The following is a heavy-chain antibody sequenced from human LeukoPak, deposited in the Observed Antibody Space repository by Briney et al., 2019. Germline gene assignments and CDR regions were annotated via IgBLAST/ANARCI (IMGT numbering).Heavy chain of an antibody. Sequence: SETLSLTCAVYGGSFSGYYWSWIRQPPGKGLEWIGEINHSGSTNYNPSLKSRVTISVDTSKNQFSLQLNSVTPEDTAVYYCARDQAYGASGVWYFDLWGRGTLVTVSS. CDR3: ARDQAYGASGVWYFDL. CDR2: INHSGST. V-gene: IGHV4-34*01. D-gene: IGHD4-17*01. CDR1: GGSFSGYY. J-gene: IGHJ2*01.